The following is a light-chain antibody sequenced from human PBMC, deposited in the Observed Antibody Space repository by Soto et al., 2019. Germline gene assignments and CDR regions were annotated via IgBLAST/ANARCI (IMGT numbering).Light chain of an antibody. CDR2: TAS. J-gene: IGKJ1*01. V-gene: IGKV1-6*01. CDR1: QGIRND. CDR3: LQDINYPWK. Sequence: AIQLTQSPSSLSASVGDRVTITCRASQGIRNDLGWFQQKPGKAPKRLIYTASSLQSGVPPRFSGSGSGTDFTLAISSLQPEDSATYYCLQDINYPWKCGQGTKGDIK.